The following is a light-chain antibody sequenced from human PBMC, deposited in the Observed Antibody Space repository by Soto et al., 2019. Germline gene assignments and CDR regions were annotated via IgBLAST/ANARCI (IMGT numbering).Light chain of an antibody. CDR3: HQYDSSPST. CDR1: QSLNSNY. CDR2: GAS. V-gene: IGKV3-20*01. Sequence: EIVLTQSPGTLSLSPGERAALSCRASQSLNSNYLAWYQQKPGQAPRPLIYGASNRATGIPDRFSGSGSGTDFTLTISRLEPEDFAVYYCHQYDSSPSTFGQGTKVDIK. J-gene: IGKJ1*01.